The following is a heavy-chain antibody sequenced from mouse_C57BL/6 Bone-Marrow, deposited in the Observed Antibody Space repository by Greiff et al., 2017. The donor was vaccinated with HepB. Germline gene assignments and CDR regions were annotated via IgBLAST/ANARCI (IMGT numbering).Heavy chain of an antibody. J-gene: IGHJ3*01. D-gene: IGHD2-10*01. CDR3: AGSLLPAWFAY. V-gene: IGHV2-2*01. CDR1: GFSLTSYG. Sequence: QVQLKQSGPGLVQPSQSLSITCTVSGFSLTSYGVHWVRQSPGKGLEWLGVIWSGGSTDYNAAFISRLSISKDNSKSQVFFKMNSLQADDTAIYYCAGSLLPAWFAYWGQGTLVTVSA. CDR2: IWSGGST.